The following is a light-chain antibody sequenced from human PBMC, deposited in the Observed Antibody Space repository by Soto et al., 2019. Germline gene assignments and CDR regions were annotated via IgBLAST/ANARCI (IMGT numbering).Light chain of an antibody. CDR3: VLYMGSVMGVV. V-gene: IGLV8-61*01. CDR1: SGSVSTSYY. J-gene: IGLJ2*01. CDR2: STN. Sequence: QTVVTQEPSFSVSPGGTVTLTCGLSSGSVSTSYYPSWYQQTPGQAPRTLIYSTNTRSSGVPDRFSGSILGNKAALTITGAQSDDESDYYCVLYMGSVMGVVFGGGTKLTVL.